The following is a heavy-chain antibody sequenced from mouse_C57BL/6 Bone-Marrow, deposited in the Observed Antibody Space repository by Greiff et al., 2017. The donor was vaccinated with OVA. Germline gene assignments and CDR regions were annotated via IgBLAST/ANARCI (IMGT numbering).Heavy chain of an antibody. J-gene: IGHJ1*03. CDR3: ARLITTGRYFDV. CDR1: GYTFTSYW. D-gene: IGHD1-1*01. CDR2: IDPSDSET. Sequence: QVQLQQPGAELVRPGSSVKLSCKASGYTFTSYWMHWVKQRPIQGLEWIGNIDPSDSETHYNQKFKDKATLTVDKSSSTAYMQLSRLTSEDSAVYDCARLITTGRYFDVWGTGTTVTVSS. V-gene: IGHV1-52*01.